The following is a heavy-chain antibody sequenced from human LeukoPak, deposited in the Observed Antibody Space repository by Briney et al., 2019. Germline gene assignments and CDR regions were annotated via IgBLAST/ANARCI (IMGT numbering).Heavy chain of an antibody. D-gene: IGHD2-21*02. V-gene: IGHV3-7*01. CDR3: ARVKSPRGATALFVPDLHIDY. J-gene: IGHJ4*02. Sequence: GGSLRLSCAASGFTFSSYWMSWVRQAPGKGLEWVANIKQDGSEKYYVDSVKGRFTISRDNAKNSLYLQMNSLRAEDTAVYYCARVKSPRGATALFVPDLHIDYWGQGTLVTVSS. CDR1: GFTFSSYW. CDR2: IKQDGSEK.